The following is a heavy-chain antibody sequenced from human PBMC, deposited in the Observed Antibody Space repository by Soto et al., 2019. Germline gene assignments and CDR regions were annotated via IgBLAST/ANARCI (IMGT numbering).Heavy chain of an antibody. CDR3: ATYGSSSSSWYQHPGYYYGMDV. Sequence: KVSCKASGYTFTSYGISWVRQAPGQGLEWMGWISAYNGNTNYAQKLQGRVTMTTDTSTSTAYMELRSLRSDDTAVYYCATYGSSSSSWYQHPGYYYGMDVWGQGTTVTAP. CDR2: ISAYNGNT. V-gene: IGHV1-18*01. CDR1: GYTFTSYG. J-gene: IGHJ6*02. D-gene: IGHD6-13*01.